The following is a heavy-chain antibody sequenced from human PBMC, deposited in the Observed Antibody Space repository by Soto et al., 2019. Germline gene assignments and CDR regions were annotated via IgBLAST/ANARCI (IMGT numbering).Heavy chain of an antibody. V-gene: IGHV1-18*01. CDR1: GYTFTSYG. J-gene: IGHJ6*03. CDR3: ARGKVVPAAMPHYYMDF. Sequence: QVQLVQSGAEVKKPGASVKVSCKASGYTFTSYGISWVRQAPGQGLEWMVWISAYNGNTNYAQKLQGRVTMTTDTATSTSYMELRSLRSDDTAVYYCARGKVVPAAMPHYYMDFWGKATTVTVSS. CDR2: ISAYNGNT. D-gene: IGHD2-2*01.